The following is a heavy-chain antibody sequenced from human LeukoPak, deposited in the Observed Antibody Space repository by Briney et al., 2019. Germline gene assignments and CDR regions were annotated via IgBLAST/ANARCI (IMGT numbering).Heavy chain of an antibody. CDR3: ARQVGSFTMMP. Sequence: PSETPSLTCTVSGVSVSTYYWSWIRQPAGKGLEWIGRIYTSGSTNYNSSLQSRVTMSVDTSKNQFSLNLSSVTAADTAVYYCARQVGSFTMMPWGQGTLVTVSS. CDR1: GVSVSTYY. V-gene: IGHV4-4*07. D-gene: IGHD3-22*01. J-gene: IGHJ1*01. CDR2: IYTSGST.